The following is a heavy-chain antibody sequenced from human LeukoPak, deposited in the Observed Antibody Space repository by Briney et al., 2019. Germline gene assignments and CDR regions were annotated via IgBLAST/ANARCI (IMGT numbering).Heavy chain of an antibody. D-gene: IGHD6-13*01. Sequence: SETLSLTCTVSSGSIISSSYYWGWIRQPPGKGLEWIGSIYYSGSTYYNPSLRSRVTISVDTSKNQFSLKLSSVTAAGTAVYYCARRDSSSVVPRWDYWGQGTLVTVSS. V-gene: IGHV4-39*01. CDR3: ARRDSSSVVPRWDY. CDR1: SGSIISSSYY. J-gene: IGHJ4*02. CDR2: IYYSGST.